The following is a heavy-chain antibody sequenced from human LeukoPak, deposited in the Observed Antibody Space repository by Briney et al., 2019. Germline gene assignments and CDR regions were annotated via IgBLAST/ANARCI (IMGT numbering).Heavy chain of an antibody. J-gene: IGHJ5*01. D-gene: IGHD6-13*01. CDR3: AGERPSSSWYDF. V-gene: IGHV3-7*01. Sequence: GGSLRLSCAASEFTFSTYLMTWVRQAPGKGLEWVANIKQDGSEKYYADSVRGRFTISRDDGKKTLYLQMNSLRVEDTAVYYCAGERPSSSWYDFWGQGTLVTVSS. CDR1: EFTFSTYL. CDR2: IKQDGSEK.